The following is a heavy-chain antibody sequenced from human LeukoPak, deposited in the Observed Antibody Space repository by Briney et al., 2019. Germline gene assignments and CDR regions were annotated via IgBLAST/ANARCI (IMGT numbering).Heavy chain of an antibody. Sequence: GSLRLSCAASGITISNYWMHWVRQAPGKGLVWVSRISSDGSSTNYADSVKGRFTISRDNAKNTLYLQMNSLRAEDTAVYYCAKGGGKVQDYWGQGTLVTVSS. D-gene: IGHD4-23*01. CDR3: AKGGGKVQDY. J-gene: IGHJ4*02. CDR1: GITISNYW. V-gene: IGHV3-74*01. CDR2: ISSDGSST.